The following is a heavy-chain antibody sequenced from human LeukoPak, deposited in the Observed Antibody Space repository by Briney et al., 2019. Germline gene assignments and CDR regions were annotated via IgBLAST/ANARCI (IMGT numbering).Heavy chain of an antibody. CDR2: IYYSGST. Sequence: KPSETLSLTCTVSGGSISRSSYYWGWIRQPPGKGLEWIGSIYYSGSTYYNPSLKSRVTISVDTSKNQFSLKLSSVTAADTAVYYCARQPYSSSWYYFDYWGQGTLVTVSS. V-gene: IGHV4-39*01. CDR1: GGSISRSSYY. D-gene: IGHD6-13*01. CDR3: ARQPYSSSWYYFDY. J-gene: IGHJ4*02.